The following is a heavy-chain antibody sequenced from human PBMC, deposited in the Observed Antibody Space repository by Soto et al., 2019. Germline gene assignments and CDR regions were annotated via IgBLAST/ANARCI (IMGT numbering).Heavy chain of an antibody. J-gene: IGHJ6*02. V-gene: IGHV4-39*01. D-gene: IGHD4-4*01. Sequence: SETLSLTCTVSGGSISSSSYYWGWIRQPPGKGLEWIGSIYYSGSTYYNPSLKSRVTISVDTSKNQFSLKLSSVTAADTAVYYCARTGTTVTWYYYGMDVWGQGTTVT. CDR1: GGSISSSSYY. CDR2: IYYSGST. CDR3: ARTGTTVTWYYYGMDV.